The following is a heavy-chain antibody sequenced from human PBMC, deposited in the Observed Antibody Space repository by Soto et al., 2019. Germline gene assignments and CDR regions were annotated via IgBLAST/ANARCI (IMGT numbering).Heavy chain of an antibody. D-gene: IGHD1-26*01. Sequence: QITLKESGPTLVKPTQTLTLTCTCSGFSLPTDRVGVGWIRQPPGKALEWLAVIYWDDTKTYRPSLKSRLTITKDTSKNQVALTMTDMDPVDTATYYCAHAYGGRSLYWGQGTLVTVSS. CDR1: GFSLPTDRVG. J-gene: IGHJ4*02. CDR3: AHAYGGRSLY. CDR2: IYWDDTK. V-gene: IGHV2-5*02.